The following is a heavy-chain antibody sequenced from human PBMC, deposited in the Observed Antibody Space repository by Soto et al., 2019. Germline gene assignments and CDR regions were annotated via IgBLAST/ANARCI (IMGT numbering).Heavy chain of an antibody. CDR3: ATSGYSYGYPNYYYGMDV. CDR1: GFTFSDYY. D-gene: IGHD5-18*01. V-gene: IGHV3-11*01. CDR2: ISSSGSTI. J-gene: IGHJ6*02. Sequence: QVQLVESGGGLVKPGGSLRLSCAASGFTFSDYYMRWIRQAPGKGLEWVSYISSSGSTIYYADSVKGRFTISRDKAKNSLYQQMNSLRAEDTAVYYCATSGYSYGYPNYYYGMDVWVQGTTVTVSS.